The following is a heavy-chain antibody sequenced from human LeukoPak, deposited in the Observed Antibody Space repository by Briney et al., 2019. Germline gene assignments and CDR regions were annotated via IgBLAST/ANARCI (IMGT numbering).Heavy chain of an antibody. V-gene: IGHV3-74*01. Sequence: GGSLRLSCAASGFTFSSYWMHWVRQAPGKGLVWVSRINSDGSSTSYADSVKGRFTISRDNAKNALYLQMNSLRAEDTAVYYCARLGGSYRANAFDIWGQGTMVTVSS. CDR2: INSDGSST. D-gene: IGHD1-26*01. CDR3: ARLGGSYRANAFDI. J-gene: IGHJ3*02. CDR1: GFTFSSYW.